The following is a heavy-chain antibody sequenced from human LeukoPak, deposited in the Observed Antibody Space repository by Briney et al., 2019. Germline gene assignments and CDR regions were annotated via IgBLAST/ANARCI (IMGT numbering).Heavy chain of an antibody. V-gene: IGHV3-7*01. CDR2: IKQDGSEK. J-gene: IGHJ4*02. CDR1: GFTFSSYW. Sequence: GGSLRLSCAASGFTFSSYWMSWVCQAPGKGLERVANIKQDGSEKYYVDSVKGRFTISRDNAKNSLYLQMNSLRAEDTAVYYCARGGMITFGGVIGDFDYWGQGTLVTVSS. D-gene: IGHD3-16*02. CDR3: ARGGMITFGGVIGDFDY.